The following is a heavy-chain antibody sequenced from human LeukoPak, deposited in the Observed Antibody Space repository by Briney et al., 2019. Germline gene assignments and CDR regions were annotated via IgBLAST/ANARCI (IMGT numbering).Heavy chain of an antibody. D-gene: IGHD1-14*01. V-gene: IGHV3-23*05. J-gene: IGHJ4*02. CDR3: ATQQGGNPAY. CDR1: GFTFNNYV. CDR2: IKISGYA. Sequence: GGSLRLSCTASGFTFNNYVMSWVRQAPGKGLEWVSSIKISGYADYADSVKGRFTISRDNSKNTLYLQMNSLRVEDTAVYYCATQQGGNPAYWGQGTLVTVSS.